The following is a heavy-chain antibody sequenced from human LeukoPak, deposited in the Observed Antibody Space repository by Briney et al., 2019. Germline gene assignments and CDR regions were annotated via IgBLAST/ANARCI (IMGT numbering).Heavy chain of an antibody. J-gene: IGHJ5*02. CDR3: ARQYYDSSGYYPDSNWFDP. CDR1: GDTFTSYY. Sequence: ASVKVSCKASGDTFTSYYMHWVRQAPGQGLEWMGWINPNSGGTNYAQKFQGRVTMTRDTSISTAYMELSRLRSDDTAVYYCARQYYDSSGYYPDSNWFDPWGQGTLVTVSS. CDR2: INPNSGGT. D-gene: IGHD3-22*01. V-gene: IGHV1-2*02.